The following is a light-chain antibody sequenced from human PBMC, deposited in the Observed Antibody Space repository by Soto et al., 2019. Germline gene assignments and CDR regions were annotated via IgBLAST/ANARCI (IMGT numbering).Light chain of an antibody. CDR3: GSWDSSLSAYV. CDR1: SSNIGGNS. V-gene: IGLV1-51*01. Sequence: QSVLTQPPSVSAAPGQNVTISCSGSSSNIGGNSVFWYQQLPGTAPKLLIYDDNKRPSGIPDRFSGSKSGTSATLGITGFQTGDEADYYCGSWDSSLSAYVFGTGTKVTVL. CDR2: DDN. J-gene: IGLJ1*01.